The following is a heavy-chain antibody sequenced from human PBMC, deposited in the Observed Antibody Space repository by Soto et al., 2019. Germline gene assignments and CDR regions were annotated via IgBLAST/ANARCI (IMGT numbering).Heavy chain of an antibody. CDR2: ISGSGGST. J-gene: IGHJ6*02. V-gene: IGHV3-23*01. D-gene: IGHD1-7*01. Sequence: GGSLRLSCAASGFTFSSYAMSWVRQAPGKGLEWVSAISGSGGSTYYADSVKGRFTISRDNSKNTLYLQMNSLRAEDTAVYYCAKDGRRWNYGERIYGMDVWGQGTTVTVSS. CDR3: AKDGRRWNYGERIYGMDV. CDR1: GFTFSSYA.